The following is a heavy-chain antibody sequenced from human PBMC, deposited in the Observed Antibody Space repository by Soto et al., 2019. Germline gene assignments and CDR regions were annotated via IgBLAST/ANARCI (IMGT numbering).Heavy chain of an antibody. CDR2: IYPRDSDT. D-gene: IGHD6-19*01. V-gene: IGHV5-51*01. CDR3: ARAGPDKSTSGWSNFDY. J-gene: IGHJ4*02. CDR1: GFSFTSKW. Sequence: GESLKISCKISGFSFTSKWIGWVRQMPGKGLEWVGIIYPRDSDTRYNPPFQGHVAISADKSINTAYLQWNSLKASDTAIYFCARAGPDKSTSGWSNFDYWGQGTLVTVSS.